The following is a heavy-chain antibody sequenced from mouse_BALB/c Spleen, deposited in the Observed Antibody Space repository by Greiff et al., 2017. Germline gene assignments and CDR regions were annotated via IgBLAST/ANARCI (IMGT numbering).Heavy chain of an antibody. J-gene: IGHJ2*01. CDR1: GFAFSSYD. CDR3: ARHDGYLYYFDY. Sequence: EVQLQESGGGLVKPGGSLKLSCAASGFAFSSYDMSWVRQTPEKRLEWVAYISSGGGSTYYPDTVKGRFTISRDNAKNTLYLQMSSLTSEDTAMYYCARHDGYLYYFDYWGQGTTLTVSS. CDR2: ISSGGGST. D-gene: IGHD2-3*01. V-gene: IGHV5-12-1*01.